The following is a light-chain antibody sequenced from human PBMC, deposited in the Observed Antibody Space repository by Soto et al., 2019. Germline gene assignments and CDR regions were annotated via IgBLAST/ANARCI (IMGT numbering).Light chain of an antibody. CDR1: QTINNW. J-gene: IGKJ1*01. Sequence: DIQMTQSPSTLSASVGDRVTITCRASQTINNWLAWYQQKPGEAPKLLMYRASNLADGVPSRFSGSGSGTEYTLTVSSVQPDDFAIYYCQQYHIYATFGQGTRVEVK. CDR2: RAS. CDR3: QQYHIYAT. V-gene: IGKV1-5*03.